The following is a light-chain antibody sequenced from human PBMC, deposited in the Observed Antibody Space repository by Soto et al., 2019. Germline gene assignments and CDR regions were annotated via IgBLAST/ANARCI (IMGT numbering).Light chain of an antibody. V-gene: IGKV1-39*01. CDR1: LRISTY. J-gene: IGKJ4*01. Sequence: DIQVIQSPSSLSASVGDRVTITCRASLRISTYLNWYQHKPGKAPKLLIYGASCLQSGVPSRFSGSGSGTDFTLTISSLHPEDSATYYCQQSHSTPLTFGGGTNLEI. CDR2: GAS. CDR3: QQSHSTPLT.